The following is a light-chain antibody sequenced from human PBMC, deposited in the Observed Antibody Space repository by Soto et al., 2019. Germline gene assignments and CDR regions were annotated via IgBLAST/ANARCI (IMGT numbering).Light chain of an antibody. CDR3: SSYKGRTNYV. CDR1: SSDVGIYNY. CDR2: QVT. V-gene: IGLV2-14*01. J-gene: IGLJ1*01. Sequence: QSALTQPASVSGSPGQSITISCTGTSSDVGIYNYVSWYQQHPSKAPKLMIYQVTNRPSGVSNRFSGSKSGNTASLTISGLQDEDEADYYCSSYKGRTNYVFGTGTKVTVL.